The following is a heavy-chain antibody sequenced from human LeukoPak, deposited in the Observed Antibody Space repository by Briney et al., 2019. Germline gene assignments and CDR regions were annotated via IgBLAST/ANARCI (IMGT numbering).Heavy chain of an antibody. CDR1: GFTFSNAW. D-gene: IGHD6-19*01. J-gene: IGHJ4*02. CDR2: IKSKTDGGTT. Sequence: GGSLRLPCAASGFTFSNAWMSWVRQAPGKGPEWVGRIKSKTDGGTTDYAAPVKGRFTISRDDSKNTLYLQMNSLKTEDTAVYYCTTRGRTTTGDSSGWGDYWGQGTLVTVSS. CDR3: TTRGRTTTGDSSGWGDY. V-gene: IGHV3-15*01.